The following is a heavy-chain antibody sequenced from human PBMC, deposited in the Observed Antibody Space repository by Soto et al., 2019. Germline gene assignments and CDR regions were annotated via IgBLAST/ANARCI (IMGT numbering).Heavy chain of an antibody. CDR3: AIDLNIVLVPAALRSYYYYYDMDV. Sequence: GGSLRLSCAASGFTLSDYAMTWVRQGPGKGLEWVSAISGSGDSTYYTDSVKGRFTISRDNSKNTLYLEMNGLRAEDTAVYYCAIDLNIVLVPAALRSYYYYYDMDVWGQGTTVTV. CDR2: ISGSGDST. V-gene: IGHV3-23*01. J-gene: IGHJ6*02. CDR1: GFTLSDYA. D-gene: IGHD2-2*01.